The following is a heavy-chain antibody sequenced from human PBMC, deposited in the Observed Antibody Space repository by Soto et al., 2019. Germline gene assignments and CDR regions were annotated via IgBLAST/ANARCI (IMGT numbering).Heavy chain of an antibody. D-gene: IGHD7-27*01. CDR2: INHSGST. CDR3: ARAKFESTGWHQFDI. V-gene: IGHV4-34*01. J-gene: IGHJ4*02. Sequence: SETLSLTCAVYGGSFSGYYWSWIRQPPGKGLEWIGEINHSGSTNYNPSLRSRVTLSVDSSKNQISLALTSVTAADTAVYYCARAKFESTGWHQFDIWGQGTLVTVS. CDR1: GGSFSGYY.